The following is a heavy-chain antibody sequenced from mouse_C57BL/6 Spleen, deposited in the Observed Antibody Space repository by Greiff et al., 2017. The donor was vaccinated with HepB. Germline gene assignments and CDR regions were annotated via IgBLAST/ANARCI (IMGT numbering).Heavy chain of an antibody. CDR1: GFTFSSYA. V-gene: IGHV5-4*01. CDR3: ARGGSSAWYFDV. J-gene: IGHJ1*03. D-gene: IGHD1-1*01. Sequence: EVHLVESGGGLVKPGGSLKLSCAASGFTFSSYAMSWVRQTPEKRLEWVATISDGGSYTYYPDNVKGRFTISRDNAKNNLYLQMSHLKSEDTAMYYCARGGSSAWYFDVWGTGTTVTVSS. CDR2: ISDGGSYT.